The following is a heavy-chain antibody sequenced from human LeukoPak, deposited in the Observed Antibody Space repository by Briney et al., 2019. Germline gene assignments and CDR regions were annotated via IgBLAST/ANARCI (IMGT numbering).Heavy chain of an antibody. CDR3: ASVYDSSGYYAPAQFYYFDY. D-gene: IGHD3-22*01. CDR2: ISSSSSYI. J-gene: IGHJ4*02. CDR1: GFTFSSYS. V-gene: IGHV3-21*04. Sequence: GSLRLSCAASGFTFSSYSMNWVRQAPGKGLEWVSSISSSSSYIYYADSVKGRFTISRDNAKNSLYLQMNSLRAEDTAVYYCASVYDSSGYYAPAQFYYFDYWGQGTLVTVSS.